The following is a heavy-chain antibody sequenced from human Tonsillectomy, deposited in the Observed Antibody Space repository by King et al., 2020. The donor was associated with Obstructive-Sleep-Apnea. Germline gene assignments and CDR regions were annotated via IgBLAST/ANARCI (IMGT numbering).Heavy chain of an antibody. V-gene: IGHV4-59*08. CDR3: SRHYGDYLGPFDY. Sequence: VQLQESGPGLVKPSETLSLTCTVSGGSISSYYWSWIRQPPGTGRAGLGYIYYSGSTNYNPSLKSRVTISVDTSKNQFSLKLSSVTAADTAVYYLSRHYGDYLGPFDYWGQGTLVTVSP. CDR2: IYYSGST. CDR1: GGSISSYY. D-gene: IGHD4-17*01. J-gene: IGHJ4*02.